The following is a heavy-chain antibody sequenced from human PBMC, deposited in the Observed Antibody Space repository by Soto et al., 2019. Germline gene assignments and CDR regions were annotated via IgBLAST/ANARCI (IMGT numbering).Heavy chain of an antibody. D-gene: IGHD1-26*01. V-gene: IGHV1-8*01. CDR3: AGEKVGANEN. Sequence: QVQLVQSGAEVKKPGASVKVSCKASGYTFTSYDINWVLKATGQGLEWMGWMNPNSGNTGYAQKFKGRVTMTRNTSLSTAYMELGSQRSEDTALYYCAGEKVGANENWGQGTLVTVSS. CDR2: MNPNSGNT. J-gene: IGHJ4*02. CDR1: GYTFTSYD.